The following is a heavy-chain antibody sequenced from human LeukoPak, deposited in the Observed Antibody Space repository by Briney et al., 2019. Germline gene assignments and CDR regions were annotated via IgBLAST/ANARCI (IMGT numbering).Heavy chain of an antibody. Sequence: ASVKVSCEASGYTFTSYYMHWVRQAPGQGLEWMGIINPSGGGTSNVQKFQGRVTVTRDTSTNTVYMELSSLRSEDTAVYYCARAYTSTRITTYYFDYWGQGTLVTVSS. CDR3: ARAYTSTRITTYYFDY. D-gene: IGHD3-3*01. CDR2: INPSGGGT. V-gene: IGHV1-46*01. CDR1: GYTFTSYY. J-gene: IGHJ4*02.